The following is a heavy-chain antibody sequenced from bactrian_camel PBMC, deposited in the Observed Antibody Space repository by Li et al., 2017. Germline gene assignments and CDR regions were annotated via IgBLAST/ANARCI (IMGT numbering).Heavy chain of an antibody. CDR1: GNAFSIYS. D-gene: IGHD1*01. Sequence: HVQLVESGGDSVQVGGSLRLACAYSGNAFSIYSWGWFRQAPGKGREGIAAINSDGGIDYSDSVKGRFTITKDNAENTLYLEMNSLQPEHAAMYYCAAAAAWDTTCRRWNYWGQGTQVTVS. J-gene: IGHJ4*01. CDR3: AAAAAWDTTCRRWNY. CDR2: INSDGGI. V-gene: IGHV3S55*01.